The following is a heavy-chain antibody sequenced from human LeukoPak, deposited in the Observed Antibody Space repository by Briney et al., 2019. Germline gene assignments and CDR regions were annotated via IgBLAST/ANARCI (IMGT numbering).Heavy chain of an antibody. Sequence: RASVKVSCKASGGTFSSYAISWVRQATGQGLEWMGWMNPNSGNTGYAQKLQGRVTMTTDTSTSTAYMELRSLRSDGTAVYYCARERGSPYYDFWSGYYTGSGYYFDYWGQGTLVTVSS. CDR2: MNPNSGNT. J-gene: IGHJ4*02. CDR1: GGTFSSYA. V-gene: IGHV1-18*01. CDR3: ARERGSPYYDFWSGYYTGSGYYFDY. D-gene: IGHD3-3*01.